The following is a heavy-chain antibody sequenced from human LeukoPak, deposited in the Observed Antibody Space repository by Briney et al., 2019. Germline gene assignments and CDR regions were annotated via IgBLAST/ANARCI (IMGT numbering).Heavy chain of an antibody. V-gene: IGHV1-2*02. CDR1: GYTFTGYY. CDR3: AREILQETQRVGATRDAFDI. Sequence: ASVKVSCKASGYTFTGYYMHWVRQAPGQGLEWMGWINPNSGGTNYAQKFQGRVAMTRDTSISTAYMELSRLRSDDTAVYYCAREILQETQRVGATRDAFDIWGQGTMVTVSS. CDR2: INPNSGGT. D-gene: IGHD1-26*01. J-gene: IGHJ3*02.